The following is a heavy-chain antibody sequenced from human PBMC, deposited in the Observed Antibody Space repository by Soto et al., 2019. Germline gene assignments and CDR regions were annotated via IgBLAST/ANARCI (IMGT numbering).Heavy chain of an antibody. CDR3: ARTYSGYDSQGDAFDS. CDR2: IIPIFGTA. D-gene: IGHD5-12*01. J-gene: IGHJ3*02. Sequence: QVQLVQSGAEVKKPGSSVKVSCKASGGTFSSYAISWVRQSPGQGLEWRGGIIPIFGTANYAQKFQGRVTITADESTSTAYMELSSLRSEDTAVYYCARTYSGYDSQGDAFDSWGQGTMVTVSS. CDR1: GGTFSSYA. V-gene: IGHV1-69*01.